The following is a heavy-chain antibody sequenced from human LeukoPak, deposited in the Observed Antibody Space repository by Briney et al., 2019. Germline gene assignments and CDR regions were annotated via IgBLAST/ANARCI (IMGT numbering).Heavy chain of an antibody. D-gene: IGHD3-3*01. CDR3: ARGERSLEWFYDS. CDR2: TSNSGNT. J-gene: IGHJ4*02. Sequence: SETLSLTCTVSGDSVTSHYWVWIRPPPGKGLEWLGYTSNSGNTKYNPSLGGRVTMSLDTSKNHLSLRLNSVTAADTAVYYCARGERSLEWFYDSWGQGILVTVSS. V-gene: IGHV4-59*02. CDR1: GDSVTSHY.